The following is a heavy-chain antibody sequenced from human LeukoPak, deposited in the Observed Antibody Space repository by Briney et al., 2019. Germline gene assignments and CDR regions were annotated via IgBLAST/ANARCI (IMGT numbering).Heavy chain of an antibody. Sequence: PSDTLSLTCTVSGGSISSYYWSWIRQPPGKGLEYVSAINSNGGSTYYANSVKGRFTISRDNSKNTLYLQMGSLRAEDMAVYYCAREGSYGESDYWGQGTLATVSS. D-gene: IGHD5-18*01. CDR3: AREGSYGESDY. CDR2: INSNGGST. J-gene: IGHJ4*02. CDR1: GGSISSYY. V-gene: IGHV3-64*01.